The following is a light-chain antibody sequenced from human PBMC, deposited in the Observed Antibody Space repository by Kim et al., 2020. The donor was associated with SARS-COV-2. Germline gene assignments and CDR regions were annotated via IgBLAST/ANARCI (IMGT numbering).Light chain of an antibody. Sequence: SVSPGQTASITCSGDQLGNKYVCWYQQKPGQSPVLVIYQDTKRPSEIPERFSGSNSGNTATLTISETQAVDEAAYYCQAWDSRNVLFGGGTQLTVL. J-gene: IGLJ2*01. V-gene: IGLV3-1*01. CDR1: QLGNKY. CDR3: QAWDSRNVL. CDR2: QDT.